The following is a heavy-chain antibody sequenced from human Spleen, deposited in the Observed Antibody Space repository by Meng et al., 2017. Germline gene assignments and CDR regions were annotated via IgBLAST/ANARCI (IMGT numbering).Heavy chain of an antibody. CDR2: IFRDGAT. CDR1: GFDVSSKH. Sequence: EVHLVESGGGLIQPGGSLRLSCAASGFDVSSKHMGWVRQAPGKGLEWVSVIFRDGATYYADSVQGRLTISRDNSKNTLYLQINSLRVEDTALYFCATDQNHALAYWGQGTLVTVSS. J-gene: IGHJ4*02. D-gene: IGHD1-14*01. V-gene: IGHV3-53*01. CDR3: ATDQNHALAY.